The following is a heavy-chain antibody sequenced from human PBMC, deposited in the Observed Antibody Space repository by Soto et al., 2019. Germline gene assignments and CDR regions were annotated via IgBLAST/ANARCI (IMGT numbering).Heavy chain of an antibody. Sequence: QVQLVQSGAEVKKPGSSVKVSCKASGGTFSSYAISWVRQAPGQGLEWMGGIIPIFGTANYAQKFQGRVTITADETTSTAYRELTSLGSEDQAVYYCARDEVYGSGSYDWGQGTLVTVCS. CDR1: GGTFSSYA. V-gene: IGHV1-69*01. CDR3: ARDEVYGSGSYD. D-gene: IGHD3-10*01. CDR2: IIPIFGTA. J-gene: IGHJ4*02.